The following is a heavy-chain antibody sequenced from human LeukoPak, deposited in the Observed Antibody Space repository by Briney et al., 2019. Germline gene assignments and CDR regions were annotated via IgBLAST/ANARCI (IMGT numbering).Heavy chain of an antibody. CDR1: GSTFSSYA. Sequence: GGSLILSCAASGSTFSSYAMHWVRQAPGKGLEWVAVISYDGSNKYYADSVKGRFTISRDNSKNTLYLQMNSLRAEDTAVYYCARGVGYCSGGSCWAYNWFDPWGQGTLVTVSS. CDR3: ARGVGYCSGGSCWAYNWFDP. D-gene: IGHD2-15*01. J-gene: IGHJ5*02. V-gene: IGHV3-30-3*01. CDR2: ISYDGSNK.